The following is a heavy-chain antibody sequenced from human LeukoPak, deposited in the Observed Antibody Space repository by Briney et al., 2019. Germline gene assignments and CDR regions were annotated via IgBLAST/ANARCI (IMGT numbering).Heavy chain of an antibody. J-gene: IGHJ3*02. V-gene: IGHV3-13*01. Sequence: GGSLTLSCAASGFTFSNHDMHWVRQGTGEGLEWVSAIGTGGDTYYEGSVKGRFTISRENAKNSLYLQMNILRVGDTAVYYCARGVNCEGSVTYPFYRDIWGRGTMVT. CDR3: ARGVNCEGSVTYPFYRDI. CDR1: GFTFSNHD. CDR2: IGTGGDT. D-gene: IGHD2/OR15-2a*01.